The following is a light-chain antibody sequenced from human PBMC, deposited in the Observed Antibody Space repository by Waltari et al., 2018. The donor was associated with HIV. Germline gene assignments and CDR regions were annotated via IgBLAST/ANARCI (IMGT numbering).Light chain of an antibody. J-gene: IGKJ2*01. CDR1: QTLVYSDGTTY. V-gene: IGKV2-30*01. Sequence: DVVMTQSPLSLPVTLGQPASLSCRSSQTLVYSDGTTYLSWFQQRPGQCPRRLLYKVSNRDSGVPDRFSGSGSDTDVTMKISRVEAEDVGVYYCMQGTHWPSYTFGQGTKLEIK. CDR2: KVS. CDR3: MQGTHWPSYT.